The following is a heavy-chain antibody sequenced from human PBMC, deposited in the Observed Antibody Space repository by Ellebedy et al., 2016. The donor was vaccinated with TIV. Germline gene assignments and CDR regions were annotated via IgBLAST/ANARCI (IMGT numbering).Heavy chain of an antibody. CDR3: VKGAYPVPTVMAV. Sequence: GESLKISCAASGFTSSGMHWVRQAPGTGLEWVAFIRSDGSNKYYADSGKGRFTIARDYSEHTLDLQMNSLRVEDTALYYCVKGAYPVPTVMAVWGQGTMVIVSS. CDR2: IRSDGSNK. V-gene: IGHV3-30*02. CDR1: GFTSSG. J-gene: IGHJ6*02. D-gene: IGHD3-16*01.